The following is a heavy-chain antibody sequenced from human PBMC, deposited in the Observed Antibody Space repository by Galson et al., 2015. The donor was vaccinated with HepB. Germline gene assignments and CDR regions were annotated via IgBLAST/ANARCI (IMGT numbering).Heavy chain of an antibody. CDR2: IYYSGGS. Sequence: ETLSLTCTVSGGSMSPYYWSWLRQSPGRGLEWIGNIYYSGGSTYKPSLRSRVTISGDTSKNQFSLKLNSVTAADTAVYYCARHESESKTYAADNWGQGTLVTVSS. V-gene: IGHV4-59*08. CDR3: ARHESESKTYAADN. J-gene: IGHJ4*02. CDR1: GGSMSPYY. D-gene: IGHD2-2*01.